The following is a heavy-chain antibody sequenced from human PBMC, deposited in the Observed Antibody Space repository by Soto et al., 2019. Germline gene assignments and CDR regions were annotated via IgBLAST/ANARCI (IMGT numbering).Heavy chain of an antibody. CDR1: GFSLTTSGVG. Sequence: ESGPTVVKPTETLTLTCTFSGFSLTTSGVGVGWVRQSPGKAPEWLAFNYWDDDKRYSTSLKSRLTITKDTSKNQVVLTMANVDPADTATYYCAHRVLRAVFGLVTTTAIYFDFWGQGTPVVVSS. J-gene: IGHJ4*02. V-gene: IGHV2-5*02. CDR3: AHRVLRAVFGLVTTTAIYFDF. CDR2: NYWDDDK. D-gene: IGHD3-3*01.